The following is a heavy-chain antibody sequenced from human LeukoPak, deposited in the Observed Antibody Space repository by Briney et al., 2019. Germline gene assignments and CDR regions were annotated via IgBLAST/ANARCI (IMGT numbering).Heavy chain of an antibody. Sequence: GGSLRLSCAASGFTFSTYNMNWVRQAPGKGLEWVSSITSSSSYIYYADSVKGRFTISRDNAKNSLYLQMNSLRAEDTAVYYCARSSSGSYFDYWGQGTLVTVSS. D-gene: IGHD1-26*01. CDR2: ITSSSSYI. J-gene: IGHJ4*02. V-gene: IGHV3-21*01. CDR1: GFTFSTYN. CDR3: ARSSSGSYFDY.